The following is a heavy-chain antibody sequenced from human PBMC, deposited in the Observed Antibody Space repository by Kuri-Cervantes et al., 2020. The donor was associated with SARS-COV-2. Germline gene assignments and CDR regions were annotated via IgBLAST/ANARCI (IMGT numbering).Heavy chain of an antibody. Sequence: GESPKIPCAASWFTFSSYAMSWVRQAPGKGVEWVSAFSGRGGRTYLAESVKGRFTIPRDNSKNTLYLQMNRLRADDTAVYYCAKVKDILTGYRDSFDIWGQGTMVTVSS. D-gene: IGHD3-9*01. CDR1: WFTFSSYA. J-gene: IGHJ3*02. CDR2: FSGRGGRT. V-gene: IGHV3-23*01. CDR3: AKVKDILTGYRDSFDI.